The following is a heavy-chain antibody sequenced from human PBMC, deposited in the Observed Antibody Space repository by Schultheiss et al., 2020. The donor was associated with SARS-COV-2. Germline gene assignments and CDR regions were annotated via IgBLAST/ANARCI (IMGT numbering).Heavy chain of an antibody. Sequence: GESLKISCAASGFTFSSYGMHWVRQAPGKGLEWVAVIWYDGSNKYYADSVKGRFTISRDNSKNTLYLQMNSLRAEDTAVYYCARVRAAAYYYDSSGYYFDYWGQGTLVTVSS. CDR2: IWYDGSNK. D-gene: IGHD3-22*01. J-gene: IGHJ4*02. V-gene: IGHV3-33*01. CDR1: GFTFSSYG. CDR3: ARVRAAAYYYDSSGYYFDY.